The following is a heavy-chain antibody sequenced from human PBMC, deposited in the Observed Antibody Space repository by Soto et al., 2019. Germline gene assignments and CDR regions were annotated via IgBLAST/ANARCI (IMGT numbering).Heavy chain of an antibody. J-gene: IGHJ6*02. CDR2: ISHGGSP. V-gene: IGHV4-30-2*01. D-gene: IGHD4-17*01. CDR3: ARGHDYDAMDV. Sequence: TLSLTCAVSGGSVSSGVFSWNWIRQPPGQGLEWIGYISHGGSPHYTPSLRSRVSISVDRATNVISQKLTSLTPDETAVYFCARGHDYDAMDVLGPGTTDTVSS. CDR1: GGSVSSGVFS.